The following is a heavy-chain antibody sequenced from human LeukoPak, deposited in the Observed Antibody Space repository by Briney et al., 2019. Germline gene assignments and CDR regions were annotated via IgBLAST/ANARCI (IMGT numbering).Heavy chain of an antibody. Sequence: GGSLRLSCAASGFTFSSYAMSWVRQAPGKGLEWVSYISSSGSTIYYADSVKGRFTISRDNAKNSLYLQMNSLRAEDTAVYYCARTPVAMVRGVTRPYYYGMDVWGQGTTVTVSS. CDR1: GFTFSSYA. CDR3: ARTPVAMVRGVTRPYYYGMDV. CDR2: ISSSGSTI. J-gene: IGHJ6*02. D-gene: IGHD3-10*01. V-gene: IGHV3-48*04.